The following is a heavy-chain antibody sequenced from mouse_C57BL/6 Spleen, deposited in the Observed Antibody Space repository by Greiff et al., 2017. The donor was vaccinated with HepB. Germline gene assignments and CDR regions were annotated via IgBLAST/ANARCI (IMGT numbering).Heavy chain of an antibody. J-gene: IGHJ3*01. D-gene: IGHD1-1*01. CDR2: IYPGNSDT. Sequence: EVQLQQSGTVLARPGASVKMSCKTSGYTFTSYWMHWVKQRPGQGLEWIGAIYPGNSDTSYNQKFKGKAKLTAVTSSSTAYMELSSLTNEDSAVYYCTRSYGSSYGFAYWGQGTLVTVSA. CDR3: TRSYGSSYGFAY. CDR1: GYTFTSYW. V-gene: IGHV1-5*01.